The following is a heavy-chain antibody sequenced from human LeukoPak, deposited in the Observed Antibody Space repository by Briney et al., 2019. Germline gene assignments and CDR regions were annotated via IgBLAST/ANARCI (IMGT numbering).Heavy chain of an antibody. D-gene: IGHD3-10*01. V-gene: IGHV3-23*01. J-gene: IGHJ4*02. CDR2: ISGSGVST. Sequence: GGSLRLSCAAPGFIFSSYAMSWVRQAPGKGLEWVSAISGSGVSTYYADSVKGRFTISRDNSKNTLYLQMNSLRAEDTAVYYCANRYYGSGSHLLYWGQGTLVTVSS. CDR3: ANRYYGSGSHLLY. CDR1: GFIFSSYA.